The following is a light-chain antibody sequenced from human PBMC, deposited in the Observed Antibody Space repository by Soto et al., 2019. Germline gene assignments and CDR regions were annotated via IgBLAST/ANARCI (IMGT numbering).Light chain of an antibody. CDR2: GAS. CDR1: QSVGTNS. CDR3: QLYGSSVLT. J-gene: IGKJ4*01. V-gene: IGKV3-20*01. Sequence: EIVLTQSPNTLSLSPGERATLSCRASQSVGTNSLAWYQQKPGQAPRPLIYGASRRATGTPDRFSGSGSGTDFTLVISRLEPEDFAVYYCQLYGSSVLTFGGGTKVDIK.